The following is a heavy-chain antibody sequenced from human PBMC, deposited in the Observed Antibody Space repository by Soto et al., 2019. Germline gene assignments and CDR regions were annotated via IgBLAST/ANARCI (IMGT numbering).Heavy chain of an antibody. CDR1: AFTFTSYG. V-gene: IGHV3-23*01. Sequence: EVQLLESGGGLVQPGGSLRLSCAASAFTFTSYGMSWVRQAPGKGLEWVSGISGSGGSTYYPDSVKGRFTISRDNSKNTLYLQMNSLRAEDTAVYYCAKGSTMTIRPYYFDYWGQGTLVTVSS. CDR3: AKGSTMTIRPYYFDY. D-gene: IGHD4-17*01. CDR2: ISGSGGST. J-gene: IGHJ4*02.